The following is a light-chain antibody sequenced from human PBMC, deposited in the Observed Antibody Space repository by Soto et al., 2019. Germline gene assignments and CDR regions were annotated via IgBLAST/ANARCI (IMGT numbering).Light chain of an antibody. CDR3: QQSNSWVT. CDR2: GAS. Sequence: EIVMTQSPDTLCVSPGESATLSCRASQNVGNNLAWYQQQPGQSPSLLLYGASTRASAIPPGLRGSGSGTDLTFIMKCLRSEETAVYYCQQSNSWVTFGRGTRGEI. V-gene: IGKV3D-15*01. J-gene: IGKJ4*01. CDR1: QNVGNN.